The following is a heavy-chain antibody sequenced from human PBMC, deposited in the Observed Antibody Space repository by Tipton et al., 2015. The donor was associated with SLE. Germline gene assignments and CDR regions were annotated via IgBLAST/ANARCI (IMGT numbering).Heavy chain of an antibody. CDR3: ARGTGIERIVHYFYYMDF. Sequence: TLSLTCAVYGGSFSGYYWSWIRQPPGKGLEWIGEINHSGSTNYNPSLRSRVTISVDTSKNQFSLKLSSVTAADTAVYYCARGTGIERIVHYFYYMDFWAKGTTVTVSS. CDR2: INHSGST. D-gene: IGHD3-10*01. J-gene: IGHJ6*03. CDR1: GGSFSGYY. V-gene: IGHV4-34*01.